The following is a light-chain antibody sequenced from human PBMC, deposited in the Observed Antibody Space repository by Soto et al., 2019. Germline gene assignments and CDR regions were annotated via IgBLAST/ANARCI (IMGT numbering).Light chain of an antibody. CDR3: QQSYSTPYT. Sequence: EIELTQSPATLSLSPGETATLSCRASQNVDKFLAWYQQRPGQPPRLLIFDSSNRATGVPVRFSGSGSGTVFTLTISSLQPEDFATYYCQQSYSTPYTFGQGTKLEIK. CDR2: DSS. J-gene: IGKJ2*01. V-gene: IGKV3-11*01. CDR1: QNVDKF.